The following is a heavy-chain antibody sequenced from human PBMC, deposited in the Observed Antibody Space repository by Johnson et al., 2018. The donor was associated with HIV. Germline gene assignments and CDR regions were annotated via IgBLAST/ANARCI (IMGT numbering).Heavy chain of an antibody. CDR2: ISWNSGSI. D-gene: IGHD2-15*01. CDR3: AKEQLLRAFDI. Sequence: EVQLVESGGGLVQPVRSLRLSCAASGFTFDDYAMHWVRQAPGKGLEWVSGISWNSGSIGYADSVKGRFTISRDNAKNSLYLQMNSLRAEDTAVYYCAKEQLLRAFDIWGKGTMVTVS. CDR1: GFTFDDYA. J-gene: IGHJ3*02. V-gene: IGHV3-9*01.